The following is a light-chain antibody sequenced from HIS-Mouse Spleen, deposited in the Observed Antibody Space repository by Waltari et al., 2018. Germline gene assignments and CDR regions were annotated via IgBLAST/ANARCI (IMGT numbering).Light chain of an antibody. CDR2: DVS. V-gene: IGLV2-14*03. Sequence: QSALTQPASVSGSPGQSITISCTGTSSDVGGYNYVSWYQQHPGKAPKLMIYDVSNRPSGVSNRVSGARSGHTASLTISGLQAEDEADYYCSSYTSSSTLVFGGGTKLTVL. J-gene: IGLJ2*01. CDR3: SSYTSSSTLV. CDR1: SSDVGGYNY.